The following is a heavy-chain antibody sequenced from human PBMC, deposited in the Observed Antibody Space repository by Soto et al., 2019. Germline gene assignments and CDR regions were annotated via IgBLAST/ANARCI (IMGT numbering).Heavy chain of an antibody. J-gene: IGHJ6*02. D-gene: IGHD1-7*01. CDR2: INHSGST. CDR1: GGSFSGYY. Sequence: TSETLSLTCAVYGGSFSGYYWSWIRQPPGKGLEWIGEINHSGSTNYNPSLKSRVTISVDTSKNQFSLKLSSVTAADTAVYYCARGRYNWNYGTGYYGMDVWGQGTTVTVSS. V-gene: IGHV4-34*01. CDR3: ARGRYNWNYGTGYYGMDV.